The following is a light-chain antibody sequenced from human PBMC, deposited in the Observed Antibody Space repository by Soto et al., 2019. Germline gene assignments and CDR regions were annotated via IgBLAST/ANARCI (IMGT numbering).Light chain of an antibody. V-gene: IGLV1-47*02. Sequence: QPVLTQPPSASGTPGQRVTISCSGSNSKIGTNYVYWYQHLPGTAPKLLIYSNNQRPSGVPDRFSGSKSGTSASLAISGLRSEDGGDYYCATWDDTLSAYVFGTGTKLTVL. CDR1: NSKIGTNY. CDR2: SNN. J-gene: IGLJ1*01. CDR3: ATWDDTLSAYV.